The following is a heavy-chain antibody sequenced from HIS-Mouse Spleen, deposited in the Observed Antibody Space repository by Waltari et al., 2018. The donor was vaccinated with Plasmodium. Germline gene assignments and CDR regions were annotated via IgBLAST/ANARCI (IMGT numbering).Heavy chain of an antibody. CDR3: ARDGAAAPEPFDY. CDR2: SNTNGGGT. D-gene: IGHD6-6*01. Sequence: QVQLVQSGAEVKKPGASVKVSCKASGYTFTGYYMHWVRQAPGQGLEWMGWSNTNGGGTNYAQKLKGRVTMTRDTSISTAYMELGRLRSDDTAVYYCARDGAAAPEPFDYWGQGTLVTVSS. J-gene: IGHJ4*02. CDR1: GYTFTGYY. V-gene: IGHV1-2*02.